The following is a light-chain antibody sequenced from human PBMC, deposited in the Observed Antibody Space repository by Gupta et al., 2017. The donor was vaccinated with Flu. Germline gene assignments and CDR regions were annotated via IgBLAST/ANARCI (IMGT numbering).Light chain of an antibody. V-gene: IGKV1-33*01. CDR2: DAS. CDR3: QQYDNLPYT. J-gene: IGKJ2*01. CDR1: QDISNY. Sequence: DIQMTQSPSSLSASVGDRVTITCQAGQDISNYLNWYQKKPGKAPKLLIYDASNLETGVPSRFSGSGSGTDFTFTISSLQPEDIATYYCQQYDNLPYTFGQGTKLEIK.